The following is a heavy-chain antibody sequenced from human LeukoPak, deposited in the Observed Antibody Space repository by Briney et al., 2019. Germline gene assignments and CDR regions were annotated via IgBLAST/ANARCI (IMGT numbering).Heavy chain of an antibody. V-gene: IGHV4-39*01. CDR3: ARQVVAVAGTGYFDY. D-gene: IGHD6-19*01. CDR1: GGSIRSSSYY. Sequence: PPETLSLTCTVSGGSIRSSSYYWGWIRQPPGKGLEWIGSIYYSGSTSYNASLKSRGTISVDTSKNQFSLKLNSVTAADTAVYFCARQVVAVAGTGYFDYWGQGTLVTVSS. CDR2: IYYSGST. J-gene: IGHJ4*02.